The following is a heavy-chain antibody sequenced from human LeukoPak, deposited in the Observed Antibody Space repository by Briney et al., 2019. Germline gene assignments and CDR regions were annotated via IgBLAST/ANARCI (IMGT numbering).Heavy chain of an antibody. CDR2: IYTSGSS. J-gene: IGHJ4*02. D-gene: IGHD3-10*01. V-gene: IGHV4-4*07. CDR3: ARDFRMVRGVIPPYFDY. Sequence: SETLSLTCTVSGGSISDYYWSWIRQPAGKGLEWIGRIYTSGSSNYNPSLKSRVTMSVDTSENQFSLKLSSVTAADTAVYYCARDFRMVRGVIPPYFDYWGQGTLVTVSS. CDR1: GGSISDYY.